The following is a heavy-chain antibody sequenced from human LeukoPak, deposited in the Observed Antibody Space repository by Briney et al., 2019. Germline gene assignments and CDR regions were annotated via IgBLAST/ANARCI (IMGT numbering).Heavy chain of an antibody. CDR1: GFIFSDYY. D-gene: IGHD6-13*01. Sequence: PGGSLRLSCAATGFIFSDYYMSWIRQAPGKGLEWVSYISSSGSSIYYADSVEGRFTISRDNAKNSLYLQMNSLRAEDTAVYYCARVRTGIADAFDIWGQGTMVTVSS. V-gene: IGHV3-11*01. CDR2: ISSSGSSI. CDR3: ARVRTGIADAFDI. J-gene: IGHJ3*02.